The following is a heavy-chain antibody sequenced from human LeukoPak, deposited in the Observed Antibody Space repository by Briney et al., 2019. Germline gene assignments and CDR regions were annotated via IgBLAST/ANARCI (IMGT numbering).Heavy chain of an antibody. J-gene: IGHJ4*02. Sequence: AGGSLRLSCAASGFTFSSYSMNWVRQAPGKGLEWVSSISSSSSYIYYADSVKGRFTISRDNAKNSLYLQMNSLRAEDTAVYYCARDAVRTKDSSFNYWGQGTLVTVSS. V-gene: IGHV3-21*01. CDR2: ISSSSSYI. D-gene: IGHD1-1*01. CDR3: ARDAVRTKDSSFNY. CDR1: GFTFSSYS.